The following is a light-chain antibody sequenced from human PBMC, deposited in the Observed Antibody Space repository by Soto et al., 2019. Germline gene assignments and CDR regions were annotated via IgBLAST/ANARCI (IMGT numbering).Light chain of an antibody. CDR3: QQYGGSFT. CDR2: AAS. Sequence: EIVLTQSPGTLTLSPGERVTLSCRASQSVSSSDLGWYQQKPGQAPRLLIYAASSRAPGIPDRFSGSGSGTDFTLTISRLEPEDFAVYYCQQYGGSFTFGQGTKLEIK. J-gene: IGKJ2*01. V-gene: IGKV3-20*01. CDR1: QSVSSSD.